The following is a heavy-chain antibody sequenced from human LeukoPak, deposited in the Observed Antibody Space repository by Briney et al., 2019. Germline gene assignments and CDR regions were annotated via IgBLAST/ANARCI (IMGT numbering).Heavy chain of an antibody. D-gene: IGHD3-10*01. V-gene: IGHV4-34*01. CDR3: ARGLGDYPVGFQH. Sequence: SETLSLTCAVYGGSFSGYYWSWIRQPPGKGLEWIGEINHSGSTNYNPSLKSRVTISVDTSKNQFSLKLSSVTAADTAVYYCARGLGDYPVGFQHWGQGTLVTVSS. J-gene: IGHJ1*01. CDR2: INHSGST. CDR1: GGSFSGYY.